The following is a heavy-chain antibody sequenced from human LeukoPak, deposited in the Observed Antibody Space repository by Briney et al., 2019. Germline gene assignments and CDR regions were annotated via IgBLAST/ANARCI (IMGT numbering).Heavy chain of an antibody. Sequence: ASVRVSCEASGDTFTGYYMHSVRQAPGQGVRWMGWINTNSGGTNYAQKFPGRVTMTRDTSISTGYMELSRLRSDDTAVYYCARGKYQLLNNWFDPWGQGNPVTVSS. V-gene: IGHV1-2*02. J-gene: IGHJ5*02. D-gene: IGHD2-2*01. CDR1: GDTFTGYY. CDR2: INTNSGGT. CDR3: ARGKYQLLNNWFDP.